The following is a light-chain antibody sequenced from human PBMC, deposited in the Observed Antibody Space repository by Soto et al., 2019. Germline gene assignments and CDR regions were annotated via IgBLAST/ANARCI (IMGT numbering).Light chain of an antibody. CDR2: EGT. Sequence: QSVLTQPASVSGSPGQSITISCTGTSSDVGSYSLVSWYQQHPGEAPKLIIYEGTKRPSGISNRFSASKSGNTASLTISGLQAEDEADYHCCSYAGSSTIYVFGTGTKLTVL. V-gene: IGLV2-23*01. CDR3: CSYAGSSTIYV. J-gene: IGLJ1*01. CDR1: SSDVGSYSL.